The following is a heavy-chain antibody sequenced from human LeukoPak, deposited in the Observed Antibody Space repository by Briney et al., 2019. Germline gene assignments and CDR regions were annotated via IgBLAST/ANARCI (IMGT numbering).Heavy chain of an antibody. D-gene: IGHD3-16*01. CDR2: INPNSGDT. J-gene: IGHJ4*02. CDR3: ARVRYRLAETYIDY. V-gene: IGHV1-2*02. CDR1: GYIFTGYY. Sequence: GASVKVSCKASGYIFTGYYMHWVRQAPGQGLEWMGWINPNSGDTNYAQKFQGRVTMTRDTSISTAYMELSRLRSDDTAVYYCARVRYRLAETYIDYWGQGTPVTVSS.